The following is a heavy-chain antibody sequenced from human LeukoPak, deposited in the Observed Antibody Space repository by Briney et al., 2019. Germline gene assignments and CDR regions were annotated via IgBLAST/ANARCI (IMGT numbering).Heavy chain of an antibody. CDR2: IDPSDSYT. Sequence: GESLKISCKGSGYSFTSYWISWVRQMPGKGLEWMGRIDPSDSYTNYSPSFQGHVTISADKSISTAYLQWSSLKASDTAMYYCARHSSSGTCYYYGMDVWGKGTTVTVSS. CDR3: ARHSSSGTCYYYGMDV. V-gene: IGHV5-10-1*01. J-gene: IGHJ6*04. D-gene: IGHD3-22*01. CDR1: GYSFTSYW.